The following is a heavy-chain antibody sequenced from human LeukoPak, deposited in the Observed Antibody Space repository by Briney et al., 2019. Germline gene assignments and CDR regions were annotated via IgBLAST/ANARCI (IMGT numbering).Heavy chain of an antibody. Sequence: PSETLSLTCAVSGGSISSGGYSWSWIRQPPGKGLEWIGYIYYSGSTYYNPSLKSRVTISVDTSKNQFSLKLSSVTAADTAVYYCARAAPGRWVDYWGQGTLVTVSS. CDR3: ARAAPGRWVDY. CDR1: GGSISSGGYS. CDR2: IYYSGST. J-gene: IGHJ4*02. D-gene: IGHD3-10*01. V-gene: IGHV4-30-4*07.